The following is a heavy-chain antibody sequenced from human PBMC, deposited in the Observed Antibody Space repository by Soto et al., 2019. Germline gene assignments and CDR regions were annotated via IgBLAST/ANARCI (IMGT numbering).Heavy chain of an antibody. J-gene: IGHJ6*02. CDR2: INPNSGNT. CDR3: AREMTPRGMDV. V-gene: IGHV1-8*01. Sequence: QVNLVQSGAEVKKPGASVKVSCKASGYTFTSYDINWVRQAPGQGLEWMGWINPNSGNTGYAQKFQGRVTMTSNTPISTAYKELSSVGSEDTAVYYCAREMTPRGMDVWGQGTTVTVSS. CDR1: GYTFTSYD.